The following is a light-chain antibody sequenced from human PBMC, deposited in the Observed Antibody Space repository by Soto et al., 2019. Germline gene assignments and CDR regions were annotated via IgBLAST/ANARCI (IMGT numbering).Light chain of an antibody. CDR2: DVS. V-gene: IGLV2-14*03. CDR1: SSDVGSSNY. J-gene: IGLJ3*02. CDR3: SSYTRSNSWV. Sequence: QSVLTQPASVSGSPGQSITISCTGTSSDVGSSNYVSWYQHHPGKAPQLISFDVSDRPSGVSHRFYGSKSGKTASMIISGLLAEDDAYYYCSSYTRSNSWVFGGGTKLTVL.